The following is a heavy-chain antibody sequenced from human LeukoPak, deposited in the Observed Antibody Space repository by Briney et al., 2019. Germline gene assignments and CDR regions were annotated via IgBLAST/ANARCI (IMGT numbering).Heavy chain of an antibody. CDR1: GFTFSSYE. J-gene: IGHJ4*02. V-gene: IGHV3-7*04. Sequence: GGSLRLSCAASGFTFSSYEMNWVRQAPGKGLEWVANIKQDGGEEYYVDSVKGRFTISRDNAKNSLYLQMNSLRAEDTAVYYCARGGYFDWLFPFDYWGQGTLVTVSS. CDR3: ARGGYFDWLFPFDY. CDR2: IKQDGGEE. D-gene: IGHD3-9*01.